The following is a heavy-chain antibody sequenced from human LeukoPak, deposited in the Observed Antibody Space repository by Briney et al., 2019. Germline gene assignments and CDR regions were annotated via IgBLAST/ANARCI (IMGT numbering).Heavy chain of an antibody. Sequence: SGGSLRLSCAASGFTFSSYWMSWARQAPGKGLEWVANIKQDGSEKYYVDSVKGRFTISRDNAKNSLYLQMNSLRAEDTAVYYCGRGRVRYYFDYWGQGTLVTVSS. V-gene: IGHV3-7*01. CDR2: IKQDGSEK. CDR3: GRGRVRYYFDY. D-gene: IGHD3-10*01. CDR1: GFTFSSYW. J-gene: IGHJ4*02.